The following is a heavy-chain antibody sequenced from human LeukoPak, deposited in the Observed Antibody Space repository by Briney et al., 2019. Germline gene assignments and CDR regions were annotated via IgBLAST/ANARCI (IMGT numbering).Heavy chain of an antibody. V-gene: IGHV3-15*07. Sequence: GGSLRLSCSASGLTVTNAWMNWVRQAPGKGLEWVGRIKRTVYGAPTDYAAPVKGRFIITRDDSRNMLYLQMNSLRAEDTAVYYCARGPPNCSSTSCLDDFDYWGQGTLVTVSS. CDR3: ARGPPNCSSTSCLDDFDY. D-gene: IGHD2-2*01. CDR1: GLTVTNAW. J-gene: IGHJ4*02. CDR2: IKRTVYGAPT.